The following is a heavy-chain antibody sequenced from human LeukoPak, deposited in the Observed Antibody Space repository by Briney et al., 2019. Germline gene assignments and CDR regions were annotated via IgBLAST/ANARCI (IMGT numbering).Heavy chain of an antibody. CDR3: ARGFYTPAY. V-gene: IGHV4-59*01. J-gene: IGHJ4*02. Sequence: PSETLSLTCTVSGGSISSYYWSWIRQPPGKGLEWIGYIYYSGTSYYNPSLKGRVTISVDTSKNQFSLKMKSVTAADTAAYYCARGFYTPAYWGQGILVTISS. CDR1: GGSISSYY. D-gene: IGHD2-15*01. CDR2: IYYSGTS.